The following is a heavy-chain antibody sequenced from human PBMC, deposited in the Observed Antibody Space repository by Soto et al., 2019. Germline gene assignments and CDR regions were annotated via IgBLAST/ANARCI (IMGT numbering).Heavy chain of an antibody. J-gene: IGHJ5*02. Sequence: QVQLQESGPGLVKPSQTLSLTCTVSGGSISSGDYYWSWIRQHPGKGLECIGYIYYSGSTYYNPSLKSRVTRSVATANNQFSLKLSSVTAADTAVYYCARWWSGSRQGFDPWGQGTLVTVSS. D-gene: IGHD3-3*01. CDR1: GGSISSGDYY. V-gene: IGHV4-31*03. CDR2: IYYSGST. CDR3: ARWWSGSRQGFDP.